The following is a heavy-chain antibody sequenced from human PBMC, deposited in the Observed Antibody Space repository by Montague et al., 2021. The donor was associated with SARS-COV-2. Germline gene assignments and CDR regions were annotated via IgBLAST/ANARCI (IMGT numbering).Heavy chain of an antibody. Sequence: PALVKPTQTLTLTCTFSGFSLSTSGVGVGWIRQPPGKALEWLALXYWDDDKRYSPSLKSRLTITKHTSKNQVGLTMTNMDTVETATYYCAHRRRNFDRGWLDPWGQGTLVTVSS. V-gene: IGHV2-5*02. J-gene: IGHJ5*02. CDR3: AHRRRNFDRGWLDP. CDR2: XYWDDDK. D-gene: IGHD1-1*01. CDR1: GFSLSTSGVG.